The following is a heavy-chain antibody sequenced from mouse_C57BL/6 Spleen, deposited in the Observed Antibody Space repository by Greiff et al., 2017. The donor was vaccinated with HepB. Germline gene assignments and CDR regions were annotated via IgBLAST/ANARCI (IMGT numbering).Heavy chain of an antibody. V-gene: IGHV1S81*02. D-gene: IGHD1-1*01. CDR2: TNPTNGRT. CDR1: GYTFTSYW. CDR3: ARIKKIVATYFDY. J-gene: IGHJ2*01. Sequence: QVQLQQPGAELVKAGASVKMSCKASGYTFTSYWMHWVKQRLGQGLEWFAETNPTNGRTYYNEKFKSKATLTVDKSSSTAYMLLSGPTFEDYAVYYCARIKKIVATYFDYWGQGTNLTVSS.